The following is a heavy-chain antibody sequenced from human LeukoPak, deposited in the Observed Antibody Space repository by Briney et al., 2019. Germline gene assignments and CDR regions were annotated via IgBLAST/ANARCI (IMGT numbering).Heavy chain of an antibody. V-gene: IGHV3-7*01. CDR2: INQDGSEK. Sequence: GGSLRLSCVASGLSFGNYWMDWVRQAPGKGLEWVGNINQDGSEKYYVDSVKGRFTISRDNAKNSLYLDMNSLRVEDTAIYYCTRDFDPWGQGTVVTVSS. CDR3: TRDFDP. J-gene: IGHJ5*02. CDR1: GLSFGNYW.